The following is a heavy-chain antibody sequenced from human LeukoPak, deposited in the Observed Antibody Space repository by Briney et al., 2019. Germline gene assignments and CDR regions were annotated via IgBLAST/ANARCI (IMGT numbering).Heavy chain of an antibody. CDR2: IYHSGST. V-gene: IGHV4-38-2*02. D-gene: IGHD3-3*01. CDR1: GGSISGYY. J-gene: IGHJ5*02. Sequence: SETLSLTCTVSGGSISGYYWGWIRQPPGKGLEWIGSIYHSGSTYYNPSLKSRVTISVDTSKNQFSLKLSSVTAADTAVYYCGRVTWSGTHGWFDPWGQGTLVTVSS. CDR3: GRVTWSGTHGWFDP.